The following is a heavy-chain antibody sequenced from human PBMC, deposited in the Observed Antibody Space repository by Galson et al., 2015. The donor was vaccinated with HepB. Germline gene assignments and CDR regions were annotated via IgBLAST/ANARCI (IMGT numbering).Heavy chain of an antibody. J-gene: IGHJ5*02. Sequence: SVKVSCKASGYTFTSYYMHWVRQAPGQGLEWMGIINPSGGSTSYAQKFQGRVTMTRDTSTSAVYMELSSLRSEDTAVYYCARDRRTIFAFDPWGQGTLVTVSS. CDR3: ARDRRTIFAFDP. CDR1: GYTFTSYY. D-gene: IGHD3-3*01. CDR2: INPSGGST. V-gene: IGHV1-46*01.